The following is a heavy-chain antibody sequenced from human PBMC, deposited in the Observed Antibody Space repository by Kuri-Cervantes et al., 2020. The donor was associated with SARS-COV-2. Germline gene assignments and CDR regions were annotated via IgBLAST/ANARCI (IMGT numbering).Heavy chain of an antibody. D-gene: IGHD2-21*01. CDR1: GFTFSSYG. Sequence: ETLSLTCAASGFTFSSYGMHWVRQAPGKGLEWVSYISSSGSTIYYADSVKGRFTISRDNAKNSLYLQMNSLRAEDTAVYYCARDLGISSDLWGRGALVTVSS. V-gene: IGHV3-48*04. J-gene: IGHJ2*01. CDR2: ISSSGSTI. CDR3: ARDLGISSDL.